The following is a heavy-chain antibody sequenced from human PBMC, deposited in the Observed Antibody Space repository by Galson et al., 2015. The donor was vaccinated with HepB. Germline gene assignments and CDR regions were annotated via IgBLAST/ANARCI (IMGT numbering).Heavy chain of an antibody. CDR1: GFTFSSYS. Sequence: SLRLSCAASGFTFSSYSMNWVRQAPGKGLEWVSSISSSSSYIYYADSVKGRFTISRDNAKNSLYLQMNSLRAEDTAVYYCARERLDIVSRAFDIWGQGTMVTVSS. J-gene: IGHJ3*02. CDR3: ARERLDIVSRAFDI. V-gene: IGHV3-21*01. CDR2: ISSSSSYI. D-gene: IGHD2-2*03.